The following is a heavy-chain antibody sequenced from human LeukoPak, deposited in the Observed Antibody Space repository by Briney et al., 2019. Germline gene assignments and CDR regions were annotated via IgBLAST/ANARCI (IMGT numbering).Heavy chain of an antibody. CDR3: ARDSDYDILTGYYDY. D-gene: IGHD3-9*01. CDR2: INNVAKVR. CDR1: GFSFRNYA. J-gene: IGHJ4*02. V-gene: IGHV3-48*03. Sequence: GESLRLSCAASGFSFRNYAMTWVRQAPGKGLEWVSFINNVAKVRYYTDSVKGRFIISRDNAKNSLYLQMNSLRAEDTAVYYCARDSDYDILTGYYDYWGQGTLVTVSS.